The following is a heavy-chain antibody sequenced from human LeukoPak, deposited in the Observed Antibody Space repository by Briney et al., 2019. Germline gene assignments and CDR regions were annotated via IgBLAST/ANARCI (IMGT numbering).Heavy chain of an antibody. V-gene: IGHV4-4*07. CDR2: VFSSGKT. Sequence: SETLSLICTVSGGSMSSFYWTWIRQPAGKGLEWIGRVFSSGKTDYNPSLKSRVTMSTDTSQNHFSLKLTAVTAADAAVYYCAREGQWLGELDYWGQGILVTVSS. J-gene: IGHJ4*02. CDR3: AREGQWLGELDY. CDR1: GGSMSSFY. D-gene: IGHD3-10*01.